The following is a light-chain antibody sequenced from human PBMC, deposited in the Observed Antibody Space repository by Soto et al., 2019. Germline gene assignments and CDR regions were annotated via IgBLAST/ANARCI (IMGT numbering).Light chain of an antibody. CDR3: QQCRYWPLT. CDR2: DAS. V-gene: IGKV3-15*01. CDR1: QNVYNN. Sequence: EIVMTQSPATLSVSPGEGATLSCKASQNVYNNLAWYQQRPGQPPRLLIYDASTRATGISARFSGSGYGTEFTLTISSLQSEDFAVYFCQQCRYWPLTFGGGTRVDI. J-gene: IGKJ4*01.